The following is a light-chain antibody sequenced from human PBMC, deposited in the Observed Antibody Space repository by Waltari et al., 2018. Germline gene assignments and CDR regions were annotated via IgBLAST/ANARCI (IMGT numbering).Light chain of an antibody. CDR1: SGHNNYP. CDR2: VKSDGHH. CDR3: QTGGFGIWV. Sequence: QLMMTQSPSASAFLGASLKITCTLSSGHNNYPIAWHQQQPEKGPRYLMTVKSDGHHIKGVGIPDRLPGSGSGARRDLTISSLPSEDETDYYCQTGGFGIWVFGGGTKLTVL. V-gene: IGLV4-69*02. J-gene: IGLJ3*02.